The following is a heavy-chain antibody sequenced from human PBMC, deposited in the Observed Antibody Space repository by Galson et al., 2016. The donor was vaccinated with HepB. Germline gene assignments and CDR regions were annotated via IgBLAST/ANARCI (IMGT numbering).Heavy chain of an antibody. D-gene: IGHD6-19*01. CDR2: IYNSGRT. V-gene: IGHV4-4*07. J-gene: IGHJ2*01. CDR1: GGPISGYH. Sequence: ETLSLTCTVSGGPISGYHWRWIRPPAGKGLEWMGLIYNSGRTNYNPSLKSRVTMSVDTSKNQLSLNLRSVTAADTAVYYCAGQWLVPFDLWGRGTLVTVSS. CDR3: AGQWLVPFDL.